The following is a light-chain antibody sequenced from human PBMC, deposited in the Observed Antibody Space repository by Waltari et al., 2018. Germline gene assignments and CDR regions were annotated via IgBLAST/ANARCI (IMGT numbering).Light chain of an antibody. J-gene: IGKJ3*01. CDR3: QQYAASPLT. CDR1: QSIAKNY. V-gene: IGKV3-20*01. CDR2: TAS. Sequence: ILLTQSPGTLSLYPGEGATLSCRASQSIAKNYLAWFQQKPGQAPSLLIHTASTMASGIPDRFSASGSGTDFTLTISRLEPEDFAVYYCQQYAASPLTFGPGTKVYLK.